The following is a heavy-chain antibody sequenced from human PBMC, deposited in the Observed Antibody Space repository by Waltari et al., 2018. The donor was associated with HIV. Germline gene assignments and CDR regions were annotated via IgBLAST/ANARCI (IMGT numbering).Heavy chain of an antibody. Sequence: QLVESGGGLVQTGGSLRLSCTASGFSFGRHWMSWVRQAPGKGLEWVANIKEDGSERNYVDSVRGRFTISRDNAKNSVYLQMKSLRVEDTAVYFCARENDFGTIFLNYYYGMDVWGRGTSVTVSS. CDR1: GFSFGRHW. J-gene: IGHJ6*02. CDR2: IKEDGSER. CDR3: ARENDFGTIFLNYYYGMDV. D-gene: IGHD1-1*01. V-gene: IGHV3-7*01.